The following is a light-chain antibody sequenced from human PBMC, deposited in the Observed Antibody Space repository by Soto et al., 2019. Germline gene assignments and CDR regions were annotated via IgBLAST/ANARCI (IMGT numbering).Light chain of an antibody. V-gene: IGLV1-40*01. CDR2: DND. CDR3: QSYDSSRRTVV. Sequence: QSMLTQPPSVSGAPGQRVAISCAGGVSNIGARYDVHWYQQFPGTAPKLLIYDNDNRPSGVPDRFSGSKSGTSASLAISGLHVEDEADYYCQSYDSSRRTVVFGGGTKLTVL. J-gene: IGLJ2*01. CDR1: VSNIGARYD.